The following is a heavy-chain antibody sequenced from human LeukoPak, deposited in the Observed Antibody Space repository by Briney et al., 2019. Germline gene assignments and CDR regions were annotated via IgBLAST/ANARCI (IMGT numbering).Heavy chain of an antibody. J-gene: IGHJ6*02. CDR3: AKDLHWYAMDV. CDR2: IASVADGGNT. V-gene: IGHV3-53*01. D-gene: IGHD6-13*01. CDR1: GFSFSSYY. Sequence: GGSLRLSCAASGFSFSSYYMNWVRQAPGKGLEWVSVIASVADGGNTQYADSVKGRVTISRDTSKNTLYLQMNSLRAGDTAVYYCAKDLHWYAMDVWGQGTTVTVSS.